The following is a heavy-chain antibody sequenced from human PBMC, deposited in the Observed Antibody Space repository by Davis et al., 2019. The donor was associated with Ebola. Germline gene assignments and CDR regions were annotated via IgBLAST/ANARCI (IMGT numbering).Heavy chain of an antibody. V-gene: IGHV1-69*13. Sequence: SVKVSCKASGGTFSSYAISWVRQAPGQGLEWMGGIIPIFGTANYAQKFQGRVTITADESTSTAYMELSSLRSEDTAVYYCAREKSRDFDWLLFDYWGQGTLVTVSS. CDR2: IIPIFGTA. CDR3: AREKSRDFDWLLFDY. J-gene: IGHJ4*02. CDR1: GGTFSSYA. D-gene: IGHD3-9*01.